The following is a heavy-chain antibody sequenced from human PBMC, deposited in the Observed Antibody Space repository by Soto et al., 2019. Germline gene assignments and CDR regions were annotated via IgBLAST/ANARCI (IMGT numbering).Heavy chain of an antibody. J-gene: IGHJ4*02. V-gene: IGHV1-18*01. CDR1: GERFNSYG. CDR2: ISDYNGNI. CDR3: ARDRDSSSWYWDY. D-gene: IGHD6-13*01. Sequence: GASAKVSCKAPGERFNSYGISWPRQAPGQGLEWMGWISDYNGNINYAQKFQGRVTMTTDTSTSTAYMELRSLRSDDTAVYYCARDRDSSSWYWDYWGQGTLVTVSS.